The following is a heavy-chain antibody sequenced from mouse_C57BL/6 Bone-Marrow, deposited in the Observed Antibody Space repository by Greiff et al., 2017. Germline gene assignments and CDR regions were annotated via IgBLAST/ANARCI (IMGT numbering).Heavy chain of an antibody. J-gene: IGHJ3*01. V-gene: IGHV10-1*01. CDR3: VRPSYYYGSVFAY. D-gene: IGHD1-1*01. CDR2: IRSKSNNYAT. Sequence: EVQGVESGGGLVQPKGSLKLSCAASGFSFNTYAMNWVRQAPGKGLEWVARIRSKSNNYATYYADSVKDRFTISRDDSESMLYLQMNNLKTEDTAMYYCVRPSYYYGSVFAYWGQGTLVTVSA. CDR1: GFSFNTYA.